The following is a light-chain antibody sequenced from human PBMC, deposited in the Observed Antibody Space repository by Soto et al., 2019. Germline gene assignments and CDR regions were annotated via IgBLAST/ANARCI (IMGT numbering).Light chain of an antibody. CDR1: SSDVGVYNY. CDR3: SSYAGFNNPGV. J-gene: IGLJ1*01. V-gene: IGLV2-8*01. CDR2: EVS. Sequence: QSVLTQPPSASGSPGQSVTISCTGTSSDVGVYNYVSWYQQHPGKAPKLMIYEVSKRPSGVPDRFSGSKSGNTASLTVSGLQADDEADYYCSSYAGFNNPGVFGTGTKVTVL.